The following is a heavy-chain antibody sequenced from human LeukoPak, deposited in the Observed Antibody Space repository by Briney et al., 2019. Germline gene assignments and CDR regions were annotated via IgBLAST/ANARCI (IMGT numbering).Heavy chain of an antibody. Sequence: SETLSLTCTVSGGSISSSSYYWGWIRQPPGKGLEWIGSIYYSGSTYYNPSLKSRVTISVDTSKNQFSLKLSSVTAADTAVYYCARAMNFDLWGRGTLVTVSS. CDR2: IYYSGST. V-gene: IGHV4-39*07. CDR3: ARAMNFDL. CDR1: GGSISSSSYY. J-gene: IGHJ2*01. D-gene: IGHD3-22*01.